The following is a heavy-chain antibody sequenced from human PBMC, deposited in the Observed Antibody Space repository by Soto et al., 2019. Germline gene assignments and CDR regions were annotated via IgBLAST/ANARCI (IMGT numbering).Heavy chain of an antibody. Sequence: QVQLVESGGGVVQPGRSLRLSCAASGFTFSSYAMHWVRQAPGKGLEWVAAISYDGYNKYYADSVKGRFTISRDNSKNTLDLQMSSLRAEDTAVYYCASALRRMVRGIEYWGQGTLVTVSS. CDR3: ASALRRMVRGIEY. J-gene: IGHJ4*02. V-gene: IGHV3-30-3*01. CDR2: ISYDGYNK. CDR1: GFTFSSYA. D-gene: IGHD3-10*01.